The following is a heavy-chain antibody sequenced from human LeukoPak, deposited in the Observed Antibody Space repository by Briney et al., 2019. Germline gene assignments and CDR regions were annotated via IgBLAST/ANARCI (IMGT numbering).Heavy chain of an antibody. CDR2: ISSSGSTI. J-gene: IGHJ5*02. V-gene: IGHV3-11*01. CDR1: GFTFSDYY. CDR3: ARDRPYYDFWSGYYPRPSDVASLPSGFDP. D-gene: IGHD3-3*01. Sequence: GGSLRLSCAASGFTFSDYYMSWIRQAPGKGLEWVSYISSSGSTIYYADSVKGRFTISRDNAKNSLYLQMNSLRAEDTAVYYCARDRPYYDFWSGYYPRPSDVASLPSGFDPWGQGTLVTVSS.